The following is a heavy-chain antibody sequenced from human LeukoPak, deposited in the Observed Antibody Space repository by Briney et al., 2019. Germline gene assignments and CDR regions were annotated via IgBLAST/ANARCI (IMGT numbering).Heavy chain of an antibody. D-gene: IGHD1-26*01. CDR3: ARPTAPYSGSYLGY. V-gene: IGHV5-51*01. CDR2: IYGGDSDN. CDR1: GYSFISYW. Sequence: GESLKISCKGSGYSFISYWIGWVRKMRGKGLEWVGIIYGGDSDNRYSPSFQGQVTISADKSISTAYLQLSSLKASDTAMYYCARPTAPYSGSYLGYWGQGTLVTVSS. J-gene: IGHJ4*02.